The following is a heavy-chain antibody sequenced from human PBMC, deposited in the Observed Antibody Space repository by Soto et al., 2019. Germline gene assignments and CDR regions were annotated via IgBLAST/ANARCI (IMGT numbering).Heavy chain of an antibody. CDR1: RFTFSSYG. CDR2: MSSDGSNK. D-gene: IGHD6-19*01. V-gene: IGHV3-30*03. Sequence: SRGPSSAASRFTFSSYGMHWVRQAQGKGLEWVAVMSSDGSNKYYADSVKGRFTITRHNTKTTLYLQMTSPSDEDMAGYYCAIGSPEVAGTEGAGAFDYWGQGTLVTVSS. J-gene: IGHJ4*02. CDR3: AIGSPEVAGTEGAGAFDY.